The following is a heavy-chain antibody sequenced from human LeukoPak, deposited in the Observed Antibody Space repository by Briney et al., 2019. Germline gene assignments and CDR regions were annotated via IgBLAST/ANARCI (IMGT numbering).Heavy chain of an antibody. CDR3: ASDARHYYDSSGYYPNY. D-gene: IGHD3-22*01. Sequence: GGSLRLSCAASGFTFSSYAMSWVRQAPGKGLEWVSAISGSGGSTYYADSVKGRFTISRDNSKNTLYLQMNSLRAEDTAVYYCASDARHYYDSSGYYPNYWGQGTLVTVSS. V-gene: IGHV3-23*01. CDR1: GFTFSSYA. CDR2: ISGSGGST. J-gene: IGHJ4*02.